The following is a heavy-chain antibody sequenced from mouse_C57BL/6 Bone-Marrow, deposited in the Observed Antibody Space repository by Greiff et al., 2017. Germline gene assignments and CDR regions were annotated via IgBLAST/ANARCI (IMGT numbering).Heavy chain of an antibody. V-gene: IGHV1-85*01. CDR2: IYPRDGST. D-gene: IGHD1-1*01. J-gene: IGHJ1*03. Sequence: VQLQQSGPELVKPGASVKLSCKASGYTFTSYDINWVKQRPGQGLAWIGWIYPRDGSTKYNEKFKGQATLTVDTSSSTAYLELHSLTSEVSAVYFWARDYGSSYWYFDVGGTGTTVTVSS. CDR3: ARDYGSSYWYFDV. CDR1: GYTFTSYD.